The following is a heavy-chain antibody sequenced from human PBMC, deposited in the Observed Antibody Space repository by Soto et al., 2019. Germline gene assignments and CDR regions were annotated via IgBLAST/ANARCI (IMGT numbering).Heavy chain of an antibody. J-gene: IGHJ5*02. CDR1: GGTFSSYA. D-gene: IGHD4-17*01. CDR3: AIAGDYFLSRSCFDP. CDR2: IIPIFGTA. V-gene: IGHV1-69*12. Sequence: QVQLVESGAEVKKPGSSVKVSCKASGGTFSSYAISWVRQAPGQGLEWMGGIIPIFGTANYAQKFQGRVTITADASTSTAYLDLSSLRSEDTAVSYCAIAGDYFLSRSCFDPWGQGTLVTVSS.